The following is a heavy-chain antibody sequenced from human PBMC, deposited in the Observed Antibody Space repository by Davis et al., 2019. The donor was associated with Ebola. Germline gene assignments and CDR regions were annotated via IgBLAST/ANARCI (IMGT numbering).Heavy chain of an antibody. Sequence: GSLRLSCAVYGGSFSGYYWSWIRQPPGKGLEWIAYIFNSGTTNYNPSLKGRVTMSLDMSKNQFSLKLNFVTAADTAVYYCARERGFDSSGYYSNWFDPWGQGALVTVSS. CDR2: IFNSGTT. CDR3: ARERGFDSSGYYSNWFDP. D-gene: IGHD3-22*01. CDR1: GGSFSGYY. V-gene: IGHV4-59*01. J-gene: IGHJ5*02.